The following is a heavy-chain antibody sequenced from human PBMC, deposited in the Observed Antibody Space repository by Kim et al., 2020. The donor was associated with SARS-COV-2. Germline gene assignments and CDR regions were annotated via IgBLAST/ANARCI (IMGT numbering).Heavy chain of an antibody. V-gene: IGHV3-23*01. J-gene: IGHJ2*01. CDR1: GFTFSSSA. Sequence: GGSLRLSCAASGFTFSSSAMGWVRQAPGKGLEWVSALTSTGDTTYYADSVKGRFTISRDNSKNTLYLQMNSLRAEDTALYYCAKDLRGPSAGTRYFDLWGRGTLATVSS. CDR2: LTSTGDTT. CDR3: AKDLRGPSAGTRYFDL. D-gene: IGHD6-13*01.